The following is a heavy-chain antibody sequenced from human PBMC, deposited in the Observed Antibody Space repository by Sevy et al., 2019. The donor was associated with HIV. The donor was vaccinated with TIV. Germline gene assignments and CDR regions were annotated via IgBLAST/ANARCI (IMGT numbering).Heavy chain of an antibody. Sequence: ASVKVSCKVSGYTLIQLSMHWVRQVPGKGLEWMGSFDPEDGETIYAQKFQGRATMTEDTSTDTAYMELSSLKSEDTAIFYCAITKDYYDSSGYPFDYWGQGTLVTVSS. CDR3: AITKDYYDSSGYPFDY. D-gene: IGHD3-22*01. CDR1: GYTLIQLS. J-gene: IGHJ4*02. CDR2: FDPEDGET. V-gene: IGHV1-24*01.